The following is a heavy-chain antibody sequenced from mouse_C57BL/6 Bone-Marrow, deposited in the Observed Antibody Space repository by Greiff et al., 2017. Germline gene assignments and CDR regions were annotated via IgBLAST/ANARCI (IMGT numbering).Heavy chain of an antibody. D-gene: IGHD2-2*01. CDR1: SYTFTSYW. CDR2: IDPSDSYT. J-gene: IGHJ4*01. V-gene: IGHV1-69*01. CDR3: ARGDYVYDVGAMDY. Sequence: VQLQQPGAELVMPGASVKLSCKASSYTFTSYWMHWVKQRPGQGLEWIGEIDPSDSYTNYNQKFKGKSTLTVDKSSSTAYMQLSSLTSEDSAVYYCARGDYVYDVGAMDYWGQGTSVTVAS.